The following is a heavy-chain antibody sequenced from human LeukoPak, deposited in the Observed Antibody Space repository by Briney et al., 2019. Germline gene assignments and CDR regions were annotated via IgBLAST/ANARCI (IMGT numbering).Heavy chain of an antibody. J-gene: IGHJ4*02. CDR2: ISYDGSNK. CDR1: GFTFSSYG. CDR3: AKVGYRDPTGFDY. D-gene: IGHD4-17*01. Sequence: GGSLRLSCAASGFTFSSYGMHWVRQAPGKGLEWVAVISYDGSNKYYADSVKGRFTISRDNSKNTLYLQMNSLRAEDTAVYYCAKVGYRDPTGFDYRGQGTLVTVSS. V-gene: IGHV3-30*18.